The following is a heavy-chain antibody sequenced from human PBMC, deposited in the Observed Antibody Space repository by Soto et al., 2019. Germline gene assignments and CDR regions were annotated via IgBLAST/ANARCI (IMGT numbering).Heavy chain of an antibody. D-gene: IGHD3-10*01. Sequence: PSETLSLTCTVSGGSISSYYWSWIRQPPGKGLEWIGYIYYSGSTNYNPSLKSRVTISVDTSKNQFSLKLSSVTAADTAVYYCARAPRGNYGYPSYFLYWGPGPLVTVSS. V-gene: IGHV4-59*01. J-gene: IGHJ4*02. CDR2: IYYSGST. CDR3: ARAPRGNYGYPSYFLY. CDR1: GGSISSYY.